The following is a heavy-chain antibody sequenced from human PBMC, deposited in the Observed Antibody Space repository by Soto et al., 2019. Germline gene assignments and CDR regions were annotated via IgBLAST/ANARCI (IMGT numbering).Heavy chain of an antibody. CDR3: ARRGESYPYYFDY. CDR1: GGSISSSSDY. V-gene: IGHV4-39*01. Sequence: QLQLQESGPGLVKPSETLSLTCTVSGGSISSSSDYWGWIRQPPGKGLEWIGSIYYSGSTYYNPSLKSRVTIPVDTSKNQFSLKLISVTAADTAVYYCARRGESYPYYFDYWGQGTLVTVSS. J-gene: IGHJ4*02. CDR2: IYYSGST. D-gene: IGHD1-26*01.